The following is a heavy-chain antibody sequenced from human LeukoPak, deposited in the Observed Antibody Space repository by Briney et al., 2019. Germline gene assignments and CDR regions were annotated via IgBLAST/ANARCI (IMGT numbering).Heavy chain of an antibody. CDR3: ARDRSNDISD. J-gene: IGHJ4*02. Sequence: SETLSLTCTVSGGSISSGSYYWSWIRQPAGKGLEWIGRIYTSGSTNYNPSLKSRVTISVDTSKNQFSLKLSSVTAADTAVYYCARDRSNDISDWGQGTLVTVSS. CDR1: GGSISSGSYY. V-gene: IGHV4-61*02. D-gene: IGHD3-9*01. CDR2: IYTSGST.